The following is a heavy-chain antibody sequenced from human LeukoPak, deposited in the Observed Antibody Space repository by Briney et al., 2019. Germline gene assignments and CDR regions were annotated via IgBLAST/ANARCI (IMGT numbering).Heavy chain of an antibody. D-gene: IGHD6-13*01. J-gene: IGHJ4*02. Sequence: ASVKVSCKASGYTFTDQWIHWVRQAPGQGLEWVGWINPNSGGTNYAETFEGRIAMTTDTSINTAYMEMSRLTSDDTAVYYCARAHSSLRLYHFDYWGQGTLVTASS. CDR3: ARAHSSLRLYHFDY. CDR2: INPNSGGT. CDR1: GYTFTDQW. V-gene: IGHV1-2*02.